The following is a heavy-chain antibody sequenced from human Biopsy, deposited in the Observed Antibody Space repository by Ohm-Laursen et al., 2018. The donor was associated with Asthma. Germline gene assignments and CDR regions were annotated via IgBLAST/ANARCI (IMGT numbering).Heavy chain of an antibody. CDR2: ISVYNGNT. V-gene: IGHV1-18*01. J-gene: IGHJ6*02. CDR3: ARAVDYSHYYGIDV. Sequence: ATVKISCKPSGYTFNSAGITWVRQAPGQGLEWMGWISVYNGNTKVAQKLQDRVTMITDTSTSTAYMELRSLRSDDTAVYFCARAVDYSHYYGIDVWGQGTAVTVS. D-gene: IGHD3-10*01. CDR1: GYTFNSAG.